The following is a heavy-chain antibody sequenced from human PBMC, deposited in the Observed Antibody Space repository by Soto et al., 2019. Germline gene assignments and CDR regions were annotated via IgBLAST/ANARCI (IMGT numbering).Heavy chain of an antibody. CDR2: ISSSSSYI. Sequence: GGSLRLSCAASGFTFSSYSMNWVRQAPGKGLEWVSSISSSSSYIYYADSVKGRFTISRDNAKNSLYLQMNSLRAEDTAVYYCSLKVIGYGMDDWGQGTTVTVSS. CDR1: GFTFSSYS. J-gene: IGHJ6*02. CDR3: SLKVIGYGMDD. V-gene: IGHV3-21*01.